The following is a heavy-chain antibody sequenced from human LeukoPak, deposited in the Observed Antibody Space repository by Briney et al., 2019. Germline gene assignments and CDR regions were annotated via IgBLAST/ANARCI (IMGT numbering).Heavy chain of an antibody. CDR1: GGSISSGGYY. V-gene: IGHV4-61*02. D-gene: IGHD1-26*01. CDR3: ARDSGSYWTPYYFDY. Sequence: PSETLSLTCTVSGGSISSGGYYWSWIRQPAGKGLEWIGRINTSGTTNYNPSLKSRVTISVDTSKNQFSLKLSSVTAADTAVYYCARDSGSYWTPYYFDYWGQGTLVTVSS. CDR2: INTSGTT. J-gene: IGHJ4*02.